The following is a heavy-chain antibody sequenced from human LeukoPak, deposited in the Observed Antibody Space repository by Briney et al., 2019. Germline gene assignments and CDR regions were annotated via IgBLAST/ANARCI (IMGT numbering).Heavy chain of an antibody. Sequence: GGSLRLSCAASGFTFSAYSMNWVRQAPGKGLEWISSIASGYSQIYYADSVKGRFTISRDNTKNSLFLQMNSLRAEDTAVYYCAKETVVVVAATPDAFDIWGQGTMVTVSS. CDR3: AKETVVVVAATPDAFDI. V-gene: IGHV3-21*04. CDR2: IASGYSQI. CDR1: GFTFSAYS. D-gene: IGHD2-15*01. J-gene: IGHJ3*02.